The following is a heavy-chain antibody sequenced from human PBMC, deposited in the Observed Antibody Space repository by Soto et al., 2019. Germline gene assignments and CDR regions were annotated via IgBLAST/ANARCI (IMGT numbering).Heavy chain of an antibody. D-gene: IGHD2-8*02. J-gene: IGHJ4*02. CDR1: GGSISSYD. V-gene: IGHV4-34*01. Sequence: SETQSLTCTVSGGSISSYDWSWIRQPPGKGLEWIGEINHSGSTNYNPSLKSRVTISVDTSKNQFSLKLTSVTAADTAVYYCARDKITGLFDYWGQGTLVTVSS. CDR3: ARDKITGLFDY. CDR2: INHSGST.